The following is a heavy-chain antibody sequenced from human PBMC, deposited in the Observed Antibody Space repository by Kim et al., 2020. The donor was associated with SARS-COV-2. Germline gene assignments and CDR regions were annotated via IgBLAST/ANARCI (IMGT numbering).Heavy chain of an antibody. V-gene: IGHV3-48*02. CDR1: GFTFSSYS. CDR3: ARDQVWYDSSGYYRLGY. Sequence: GGSLRLSCAASGFTFSSYSMNWVRQAPGKGLEWVSYISSSSSTIYYADSVKGRFTISRDNAKNSLYLQMNSLRDEDTAVYYCARDQVWYDSSGYYRLGYWGQGTLVTVSS. J-gene: IGHJ4*02. CDR2: ISSSSSTI. D-gene: IGHD3-22*01.